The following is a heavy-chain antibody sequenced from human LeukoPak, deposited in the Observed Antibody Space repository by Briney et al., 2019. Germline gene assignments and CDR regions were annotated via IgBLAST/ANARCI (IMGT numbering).Heavy chain of an antibody. CDR3: ARISVVKGSQDPH. Sequence: ASVKVSCKVSGYTFTDYYMHWVQQAPGKGLEWMGLVDPEDGETIYAEKFQGRVTITADTSTDTAYMELSSLRSEDTAVYYCARISVVKGSQDPHWGQGTLVTVSS. D-gene: IGHD3-22*01. CDR2: VDPEDGET. J-gene: IGHJ4*02. V-gene: IGHV1-69-2*01. CDR1: GYTFTDYY.